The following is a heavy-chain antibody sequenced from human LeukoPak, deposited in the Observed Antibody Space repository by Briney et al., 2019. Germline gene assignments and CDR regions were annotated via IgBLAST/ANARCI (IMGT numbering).Heavy chain of an antibody. Sequence: SETLSLTCTVSGGSLSSGDYYWSWLRQPPGKGLEWIGYIYYSGSTYYNPSLKSRVTISVDTSKNQFSLKLSSVTAADTAVYYCASTYYDISNWFDPWGQGTLVTVSS. D-gene: IGHD3-9*01. CDR1: GGSLSSGDYY. V-gene: IGHV4-30-4*01. CDR2: IYYSGST. J-gene: IGHJ5*02. CDR3: ASTYYDISNWFDP.